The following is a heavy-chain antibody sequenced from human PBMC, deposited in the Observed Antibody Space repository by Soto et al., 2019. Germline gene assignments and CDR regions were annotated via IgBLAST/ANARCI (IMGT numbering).Heavy chain of an antibody. V-gene: IGHV3-23*01. J-gene: IGHJ4*01. CDR3: ALTRYDYGDDAVGY. CDR2: ISGSSSTT. D-gene: IGHD4-17*01. CDR1: GFTFNKYA. Sequence: EVQLLEYGGGLVQRGESLRLSCVASGFTFNKYAMTWVRQAPGKGLEWVSSISGSSSTTYYADSVKGRFTISRDNSKNTVYLHMNTLSTEDTAVYYCALTRYDYGDDAVGYWGQGTLVTVSS.